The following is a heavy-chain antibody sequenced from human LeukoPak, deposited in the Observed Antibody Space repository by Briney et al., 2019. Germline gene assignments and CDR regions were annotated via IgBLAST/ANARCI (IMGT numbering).Heavy chain of an antibody. V-gene: IGHV4-59*01. CDR3: ARVVRGAVTSNCFDP. D-gene: IGHD4-17*01. CDR1: AGSITDYY. Sequence: PETLSLTSTVSAGSITDYYWTWIRHAPGDGIEWLGYISNSGTTDYNPTLKSRFTRSVDQSKNEFSLKVTSVTAAATAMYYCARVVRGAVTSNCFDPWGQGTLVTVSS. J-gene: IGHJ5*02. CDR2: ISNSGTT.